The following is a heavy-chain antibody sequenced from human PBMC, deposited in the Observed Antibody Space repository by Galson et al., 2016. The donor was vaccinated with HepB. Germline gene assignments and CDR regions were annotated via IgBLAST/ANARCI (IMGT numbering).Heavy chain of an antibody. J-gene: IGHJ5*02. CDR3: AGPGFGLILYGFDP. CDR1: GGSISSNTYY. Sequence: ETLSLTCTVSGGSISSNTYYWGWIRQPPGKGLEWIGSIYYSGSTYYNPSLKSRVTISVDTSKNQFFLKLSSVTAADTAVYYCAGPGFGLILYGFDPWGQGTLVTVSS. CDR2: IYYSGST. D-gene: IGHD2-15*01. V-gene: IGHV4-39*01.